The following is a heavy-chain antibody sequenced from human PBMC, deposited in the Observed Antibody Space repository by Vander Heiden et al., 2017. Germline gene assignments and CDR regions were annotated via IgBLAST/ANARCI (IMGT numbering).Heavy chain of an antibody. J-gene: IGHJ3*02. D-gene: IGHD3-10*01. V-gene: IGHV3-23*01. CDR1: GFTFGNFV. CDR3: ARTGNRNELDI. Sequence: EVRLLESGGGLAQPAGSLKVSCTASGFTFGNFVLNGVRQAPGKGLEWVSDISGGGGFTYYIDSVKGRFTISRDSAQNSMWLQMNDLRVEDTAVYYCARTGNRNELDIWGQGTMVTVSS. CDR2: ISGGGGFT.